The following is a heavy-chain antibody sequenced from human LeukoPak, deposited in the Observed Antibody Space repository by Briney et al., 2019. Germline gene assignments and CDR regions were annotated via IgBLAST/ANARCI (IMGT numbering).Heavy chain of an antibody. CDR1: GGSISSSKYY. CDR2: IYYSGST. Sequence: SETLSLTCPVSGGSISSSKYYWGWIRQPPGKGLEWIGSIYYSGSTYYSPSLKSRVTISVDTSKNQFSLKLSSVTAADTAVYYCARQYCSGDSCGMYFDYWGQGTLVTVSS. D-gene: IGHD2-15*01. J-gene: IGHJ4*02. CDR3: ARQYCSGDSCGMYFDY. V-gene: IGHV4-39*01.